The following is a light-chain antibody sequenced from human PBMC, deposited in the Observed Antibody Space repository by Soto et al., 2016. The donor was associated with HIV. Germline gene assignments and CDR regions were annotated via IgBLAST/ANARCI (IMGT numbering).Light chain of an antibody. J-gene: IGKJ3*01. V-gene: IGKV1-27*01. CDR2: AAS. CDR3: QKYNSASFT. Sequence: DIQMTQSPSPLSASVGDRVTITCRASQGISNYLAWYQQKPGKVPKLLIYAASTLESGVPSRFSGSGSGADFTLTISSLQPEDVASYYCQKYNSASFTFGPGTKVDIK. CDR1: QGISNY.